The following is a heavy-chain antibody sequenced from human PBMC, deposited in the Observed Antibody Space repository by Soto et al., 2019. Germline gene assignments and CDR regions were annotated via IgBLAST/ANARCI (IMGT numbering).Heavy chain of an antibody. V-gene: IGHV4-59*01. D-gene: IGHD6-13*01. CDR2: ASSTGST. CDR1: GASITQYY. Sequence: QVQLQQAGAGLVKSSETLSLTCTVSGASITQYYWNWIRHSPEKGLEWIVSASSTGSTVFNPSLTSRVTVSLDTSKNHFSLTLNSGPAADPAVYSCARGGGSPYHNPELDFWGQGALVTFSS. CDR3: ARGGGSPYHNPELDF. J-gene: IGHJ4*02.